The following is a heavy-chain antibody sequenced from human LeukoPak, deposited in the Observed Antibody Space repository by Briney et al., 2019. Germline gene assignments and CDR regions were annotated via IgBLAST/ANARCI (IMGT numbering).Heavy chain of an antibody. CDR3: ARASMIVVAPPFD. D-gene: IGHD3-22*01. CDR2: ISSSGSTI. CDR1: GFTFSDYY. J-gene: IGHJ4*02. V-gene: IGHV3-11*01. Sequence: GGSLRLSCAASGFTFSDYYMSWIRQAPGKGLEWVSYISSSGSTIYYADSVKGRFTISRDNAKNSLYLQMNSPRAEDTAVYYCARASMIVVAPPFDWGQGTLVTVSS.